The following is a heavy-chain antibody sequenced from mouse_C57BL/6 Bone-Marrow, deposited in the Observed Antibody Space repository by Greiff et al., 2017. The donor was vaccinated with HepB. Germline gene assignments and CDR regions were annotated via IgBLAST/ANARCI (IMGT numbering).Heavy chain of an antibody. CDR3: ARGGPYYGSSLDY. CDR1: GYTFTSYW. D-gene: IGHD1-1*01. J-gene: IGHJ2*01. CDR2: IYPGSGST. V-gene: IGHV1-55*01. Sequence: VQLQQPGAELVKPGASVKMSCKASGYTFTSYWITWVKQRPGQGLEWIGDIYPGSGSTNYNEKFKSKATLTVDTSSSTAYMQLSSLTSEDSAVYYCARGGPYYGSSLDYWGQGTTLTVSS.